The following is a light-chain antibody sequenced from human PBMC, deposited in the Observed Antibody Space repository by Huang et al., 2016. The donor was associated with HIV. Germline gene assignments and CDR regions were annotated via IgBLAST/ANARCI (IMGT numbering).Light chain of an antibody. Sequence: IQLTQSPSSLSASVGDRVTMTCRASQGISKFLAWYQQKPGKAPKLLIYAASTLQSGVPSRFSGRGSGTEFTLIVSSLQPEDSATYYCQEVNTDSYTFGPGTKLEIK. V-gene: IGKV1-9*01. J-gene: IGKJ2*01. CDR2: AAS. CDR1: QGISKF. CDR3: QEVNTDSYT.